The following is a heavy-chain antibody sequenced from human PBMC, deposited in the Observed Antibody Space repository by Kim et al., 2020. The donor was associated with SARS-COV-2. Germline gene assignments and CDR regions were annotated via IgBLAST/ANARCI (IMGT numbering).Heavy chain of an antibody. J-gene: IGHJ4*02. D-gene: IGHD3-22*01. CDR1: GFTFSSYG. CDR2: ISYDGSNK. Sequence: GGSLRLSCAASGFTFSSYGMHWVRQAPGKGLEWVAVISYDGSNKYYADSVKGRFTISRDNSKNTLYLQMNSLRAEDTAVYYCARGGYYFDYWGQGTLVTVSS. V-gene: IGHV3-33*05. CDR3: ARGGYYFDY.